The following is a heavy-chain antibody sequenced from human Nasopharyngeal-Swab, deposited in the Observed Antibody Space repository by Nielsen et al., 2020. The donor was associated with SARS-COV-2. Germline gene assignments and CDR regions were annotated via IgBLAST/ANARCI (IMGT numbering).Heavy chain of an antibody. CDR3: ARAWWLRGYFDY. J-gene: IGHJ4*02. Sequence: GGSLRLSCAASGFTFSSFWMNWVRQAPGKGLEWVANIKQDGSEKYYVDSVKGRFTISRDNAKNSLHLQMNSLRAEDTAVYYCARAWWLRGYFDYWGQGTLVTVSS. V-gene: IGHV3-7*03. CDR2: IKQDGSEK. CDR1: GFTFSSFW. D-gene: IGHD5-12*01.